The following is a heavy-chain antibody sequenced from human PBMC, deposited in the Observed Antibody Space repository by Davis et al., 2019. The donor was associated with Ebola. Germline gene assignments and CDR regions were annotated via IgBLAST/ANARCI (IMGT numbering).Heavy chain of an antibody. J-gene: IGHJ4*02. CDR2: LRDVGIKT. V-gene: IGHV1-46*01. D-gene: IGHD3-3*01. CDR3: AREYDDWYYFDY. Sequence: ASVKVSCKASGYTFTTYHVHWLRQAPGQGLEWLGLLRDVGIKTEYARRFQGRVTMTRDTSSSTAYMELSSLRSEDTAVYYCAREYDDWYYFDYWGQGTLVTVS. CDR1: GYTFTTYH.